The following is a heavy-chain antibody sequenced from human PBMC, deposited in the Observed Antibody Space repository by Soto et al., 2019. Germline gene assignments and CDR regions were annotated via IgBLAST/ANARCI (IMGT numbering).Heavy chain of an antibody. CDR1: GGSISSGGYY. V-gene: IGHV4-31*03. Sequence: SETLSLTCTVSGGSISSGGYYWSWIRQHPGKGLEWIGYIYYSGSTYYNPSLKSRVTISVDTSKNQFSLKLSSVTAADTAVYYCARSLYSSGYYYVFDYWGQGTLVTVSS. J-gene: IGHJ4*02. CDR3: ARSLYSSGYYYVFDY. D-gene: IGHD3-22*01. CDR2: IYYSGST.